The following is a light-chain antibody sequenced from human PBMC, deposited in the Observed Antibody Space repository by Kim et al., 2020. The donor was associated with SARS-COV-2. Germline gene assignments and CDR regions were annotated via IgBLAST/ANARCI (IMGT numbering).Light chain of an antibody. CDR1: SSTIGAGYD. CDR2: GNN. CDR3: QSFDTSVRSVL. Sequence: RVTISWTGSSSTIGAGYDVHWYQQLPGTVPKLLIYGNNNRPSGVPDRFSGSKSGTSASLAITGLQTEDEADYYCQSFDTSVRSVLFGGGTQLTVL. J-gene: IGLJ3*02. V-gene: IGLV1-40*01.